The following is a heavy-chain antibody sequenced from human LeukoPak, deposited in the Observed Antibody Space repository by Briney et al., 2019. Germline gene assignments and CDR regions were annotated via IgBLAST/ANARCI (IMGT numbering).Heavy chain of an antibody. D-gene: IGHD2-21*01. CDR3: ARTPASMHYPSRRDDGHFDY. CDR2: IFLGDSET. Sequence: GESLKISCEGSGYSFTSYWIAWVRQMPGKGLEWMGIIFLGDSETRYSPSFQGQVSISVDTSIRTAYLQWSTLRASDSAIYYCARTPASMHYPSRRDDGHFDYWGRGTLVTVSS. V-gene: IGHV5-51*01. CDR1: GYSFTSYW. J-gene: IGHJ4*02.